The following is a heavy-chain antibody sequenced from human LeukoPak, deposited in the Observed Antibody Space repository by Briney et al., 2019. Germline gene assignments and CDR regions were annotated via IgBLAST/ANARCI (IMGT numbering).Heavy chain of an antibody. CDR1: GLTLSNSA. J-gene: IGHJ4*02. V-gene: IGHV3-23*01. CDR3: ATVGGFCPSSNCYAYFDY. D-gene: IGHD2-2*01. CDR2: LTGDGTGT. Sequence: GGSLRLSCAASGLTLSNSAMTWVRQAPGKGLEWVSILTGDGTGTFYADSVKGRFSISRDISTNTLYLQMNSLRVDDTALYYCATVGGFCPSSNCYAYFDYWGQGSLVTVSS.